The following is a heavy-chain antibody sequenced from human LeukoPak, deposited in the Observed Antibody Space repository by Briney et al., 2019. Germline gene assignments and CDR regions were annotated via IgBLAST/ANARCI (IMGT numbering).Heavy chain of an antibody. V-gene: IGHV3-21*01. CDR3: AKDLMRDRWFGES. J-gene: IGHJ5*02. CDR2: ISDSSTYI. D-gene: IGHD3-10*01. Sequence: GGSLRLSCEASGFSFDSYSMNWVRQAPGKGLEWVSSISDSSTYIFYADSVKGRFTISKDTSRNTLYLQMNSLRAEDTAVYYCAKDLMRDRWFGESWGQGTLVTVSS. CDR1: GFSFDSYS.